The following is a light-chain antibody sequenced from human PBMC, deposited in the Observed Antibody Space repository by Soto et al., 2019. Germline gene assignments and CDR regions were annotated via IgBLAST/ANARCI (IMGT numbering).Light chain of an antibody. V-gene: IGKV3-15*01. J-gene: IGKJ1*01. CDR1: QSVTTN. CDR2: GAS. CDR3: QQYNNWPQT. Sequence: ERVMSQSPATLSVSPGQRATLSCRASQSVTTNLAWYQQNRGQAPRLLIYGASTRATGIPVRFSGSGSGTEFTLTISSLQAEDFAVYYCQQYNNWPQTFGQGTKVEIK.